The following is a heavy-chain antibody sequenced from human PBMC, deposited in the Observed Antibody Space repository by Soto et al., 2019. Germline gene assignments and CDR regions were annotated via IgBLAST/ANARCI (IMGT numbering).Heavy chain of an antibody. CDR3: ARRGSGSDYAY. J-gene: IGHJ4*02. CDR2: ISGSGDST. CDR1: GFTFSSYA. D-gene: IGHD1-26*01. V-gene: IGHV3-23*01. Sequence: EVQLLESGGGLVQPGGSLRLSCAASGFTFSSYAMRWVRQAPGKGLEWVSAISGSGDSTYYADSVKGRFTISRDNSKNTLYLQMNSLRAEDTAKYYCARRGSGSDYAYWGQGTLVTVSS.